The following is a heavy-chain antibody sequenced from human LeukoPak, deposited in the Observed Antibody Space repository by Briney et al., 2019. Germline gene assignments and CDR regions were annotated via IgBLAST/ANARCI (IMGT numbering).Heavy chain of an antibody. J-gene: IGHJ6*03. CDR2: IKKDGSEK. Sequence: GGSLRLSCAASGFTFSSYWMSWVRQAPGKGLEWVANIKKDGSEKYYVDSVKGRFTISRDNSKNGLYLQMNSLRPEDTAIYYCAREGYTSSWLYYYYYMDVWGKGTTVTVSS. V-gene: IGHV3-7*01. CDR3: AREGYTSSWLYYYYYMDV. D-gene: IGHD6-13*01. CDR1: GFTFSSYW.